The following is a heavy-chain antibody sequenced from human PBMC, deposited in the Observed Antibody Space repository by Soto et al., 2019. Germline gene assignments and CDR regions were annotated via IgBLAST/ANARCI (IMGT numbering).Heavy chain of an antibody. V-gene: IGHV4-39*01. Sequence: QLQLQESGPGLVRPSETLSLTCTVSGGSVSSTNYDWGWIRQPPGKGLEWIGSVTYSGSNYFNPSFKSRVAISVDTSKNQFSLRLSSVTATDTAVYFCARHEDDGCGRDYWGQGTLVTVSS. CDR1: GGSVSSTNYD. D-gene: IGHD2-15*01. J-gene: IGHJ4*02. CDR3: ARHEDDGCGRDY. CDR2: VTYSGSN.